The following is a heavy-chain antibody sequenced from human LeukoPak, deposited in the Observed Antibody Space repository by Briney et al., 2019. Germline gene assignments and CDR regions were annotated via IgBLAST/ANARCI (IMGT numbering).Heavy chain of an antibody. J-gene: IGHJ4*02. V-gene: IGHV4-38-2*02. D-gene: IGHD2/OR15-2a*01. CDR1: GYSISSGYY. CDR2: IHHGGST. Sequence: PETLSLTCTVSGYSISSGYYWGWIRQPPGKGLECIGIIHHGGSTFYNPSLKSRVTISIDTSKNQFSLKLSSVTAADTAVYYCARVTLLPTHIDYWGQGALVTVSS. CDR3: ARVTLLPTHIDY.